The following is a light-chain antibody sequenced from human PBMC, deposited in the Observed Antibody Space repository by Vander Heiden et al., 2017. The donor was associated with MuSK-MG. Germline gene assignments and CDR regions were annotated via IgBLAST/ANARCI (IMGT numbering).Light chain of an antibody. CDR2: AAS. V-gene: IGKV1-39*01. J-gene: IGKJ4*01. CDR3: QQSDNTPLT. CDR1: QRINIY. Sequence: DIQMTQSPSSLSASVGDTVTITCRASQRINIYLNWYQQKPGRAPKVLLYAASSLQSGVPSRFSGSGSGTDFTLTIRRLQPEDFATYFCQQSDNTPLTFGGGTKVEIK.